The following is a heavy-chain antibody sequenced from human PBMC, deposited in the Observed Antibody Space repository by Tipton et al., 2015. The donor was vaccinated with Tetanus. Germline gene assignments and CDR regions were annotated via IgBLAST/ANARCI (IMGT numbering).Heavy chain of an antibody. Sequence: TLSLTCTVSGTSISRSSHYWTWIRQPPGKEPEWVGYVYHSGATNYHPSLKSRLAISADTSKNQFSLNLRSVITADTAVYYCARANNDNPKKGPFDYWGQGILVTVSS. CDR1: GTSISRSSHY. CDR2: VYHSGAT. CDR3: ARANNDNPKKGPFDY. J-gene: IGHJ4*02. D-gene: IGHD3-22*01. V-gene: IGHV4-61*01.